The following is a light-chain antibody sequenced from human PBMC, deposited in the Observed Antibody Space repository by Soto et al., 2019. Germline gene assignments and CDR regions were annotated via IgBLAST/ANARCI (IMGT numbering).Light chain of an antibody. CDR2: DNN. V-gene: IGLV1-51*01. J-gene: IGLJ2*01. CDR3: GAWDSSLSTVV. Sequence: QSALTQPPSVSAAPGQKVTISCSGSNSNIGNNYVSWYQQLPGTAPKLLIYDNNKRFSGIPDRFSGSKSGTSATLGITGLQTGDEADYYCGAWDSSLSTVVFGGGTKLTVL. CDR1: NSNIGNNY.